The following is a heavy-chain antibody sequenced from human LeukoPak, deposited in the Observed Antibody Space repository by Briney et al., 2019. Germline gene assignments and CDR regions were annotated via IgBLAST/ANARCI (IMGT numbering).Heavy chain of an antibody. J-gene: IGHJ3*02. V-gene: IGHV3-48*04. Sequence: GGSLRLSCAASGFTFSTYTMNWVRQAPGKGLEWVSYISSSSSTIYYADSVKGRFTISRDNAKNSLYMQMNSLRAEDTALYHCARDYYYDSSGYTDAFDIWGQGTMVTVSS. D-gene: IGHD3-22*01. CDR1: GFTFSTYT. CDR3: ARDYYYDSSGYTDAFDI. CDR2: ISSSSSTI.